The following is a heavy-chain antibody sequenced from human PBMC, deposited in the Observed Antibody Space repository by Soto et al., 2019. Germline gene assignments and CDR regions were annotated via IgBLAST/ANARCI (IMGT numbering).Heavy chain of an antibody. CDR2: INRSGSTI. J-gene: IGHJ4*02. D-gene: IGHD3-10*01. CDR1: GFTFSSHE. Sequence: EVHLVESGGGLVQPGGSLRLSCAASGFTFSSHEMNWVRQAPGKGLEWVAYINRSGSTIHYADRVKGRFTISRDNDGNSLHLQMNSLRAEDTAVYYCARWPGYGSGHYHQFDHWGLGTMVTVSS. V-gene: IGHV3-48*03. CDR3: ARWPGYGSGHYHQFDH.